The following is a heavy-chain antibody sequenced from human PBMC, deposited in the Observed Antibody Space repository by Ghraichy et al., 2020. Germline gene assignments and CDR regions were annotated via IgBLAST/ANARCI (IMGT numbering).Heavy chain of an antibody. CDR2: VYYTGST. V-gene: IGHV4-39*01. J-gene: IGHJ4*02. CDR3: VGLFRAGAVIHY. CDR1: GASISTSDYY. Sequence: SQTLSLNCTVSGASISTSDYYWGWIRQPPGKGLEWLGSVYYTGSTYYNPSLKSRVTTSIDTSRNQFSLNLNFVTAADAAVYFCVGLFRAGAVIHYWGQGTLVTVSS. D-gene: IGHD3-10*01.